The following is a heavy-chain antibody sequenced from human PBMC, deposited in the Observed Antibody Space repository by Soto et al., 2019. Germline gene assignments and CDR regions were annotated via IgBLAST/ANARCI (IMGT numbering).Heavy chain of an antibody. CDR2: XKAGXGNX. Sequence: XSVKVSCKASGYTFTSYAMHWVRQAPGQXXXXXPPXKAGXGNXXXXXXXXAXXXXTRXTSPTTAYMELSSLRSEDTAVYYCARDVIPDYWGQGTMVTVSS. J-gene: IGHJ4*02. CDR3: ARDVIPDY. D-gene: IGHD2-21*01. V-gene: IGHV1-3*01. CDR1: GYTFTSYA.